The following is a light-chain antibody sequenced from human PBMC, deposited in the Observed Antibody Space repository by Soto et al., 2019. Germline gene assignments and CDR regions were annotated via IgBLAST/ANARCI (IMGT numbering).Light chain of an antibody. Sequence: IVMTQTPLSLPVTPGEPASISCRTSQSLLDSGNGNTYLDWYLQKPGQSPQLLIKMLSHRASGVADRFSDSGSGTEFTLKMSRLEGEDVGVYYCIQLVELPNSFGQGTKLDIK. CDR1: QSLLDSGNGNTY. CDR3: IQLVELPNS. J-gene: IGKJ2*01. CDR2: MLS. V-gene: IGKV2-40*01.